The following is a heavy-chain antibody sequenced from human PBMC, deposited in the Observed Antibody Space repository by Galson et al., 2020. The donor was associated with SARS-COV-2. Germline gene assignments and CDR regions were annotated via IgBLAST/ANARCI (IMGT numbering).Heavy chain of an antibody. Sequence: TGGSLRLSCAASGFTFSSSAMSWVRQAPGKGLEWVSAISGSGGSTYYADSVKGRFTTSRDNSKNTLYLQMNSLRAEDTAVYYCAKDLGGYLDDWGQGTLVTVSS. CDR1: GFTFSSSA. CDR3: AKDLGGYLDD. J-gene: IGHJ4*02. CDR2: ISGSGGST. D-gene: IGHD2-15*01. V-gene: IGHV3-23*01.